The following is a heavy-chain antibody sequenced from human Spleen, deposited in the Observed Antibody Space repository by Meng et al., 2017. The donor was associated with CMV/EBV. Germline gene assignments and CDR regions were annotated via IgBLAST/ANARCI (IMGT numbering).Heavy chain of an antibody. CDR2: FDPEDGET. V-gene: IGHV1-24*01. CDR3: ATGGAFRRHFDY. J-gene: IGHJ4*02. Sequence: ASVKVSCKVSGYTLTELSRHWVRQAPGKGLEWMGTFDPEDGETTYAQKFQGRVAMTEDTSIDTAYMELSSLRSEDTAVYYCATGGAFRRHFDYWGQGTLVTVSS. CDR1: GYTLTELS. D-gene: IGHD3-16*01.